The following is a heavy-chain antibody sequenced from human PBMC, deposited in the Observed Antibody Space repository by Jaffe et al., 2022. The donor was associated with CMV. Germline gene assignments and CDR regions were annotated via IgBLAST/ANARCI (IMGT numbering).Heavy chain of an antibody. V-gene: IGHV4-39*01. CDR1: GGSISGSDYY. CDR2: ILYSGTT. D-gene: IGHD3-22*01. J-gene: IGHJ4*02. Sequence: QLQVQESGPGLVKPSETLSLTCNVSGGSISGSDYYWGWIRQSPGKGLEWIGNILYSGTTYYNPSLKSRVIVSVDTSKNHFSLKLSSVTAADTALYYCVAGSPPVIWGQGTLVTVSS. CDR3: VAGSPPVI.